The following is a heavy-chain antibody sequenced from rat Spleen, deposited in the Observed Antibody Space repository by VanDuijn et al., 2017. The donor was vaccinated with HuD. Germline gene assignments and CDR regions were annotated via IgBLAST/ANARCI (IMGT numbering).Heavy chain of an antibody. CDR1: GFTFSNYY. CDR2: ISYDGNVP. CDR3: ARHRLYYNDGNYYHSRVMDA. J-gene: IGHJ4*01. V-gene: IGHV5-25*01. D-gene: IGHD1-12*02. Sequence: EVQLVKSGGGLVQPGRSMKLSCAASGFTFSNYYMAWVRQAPTKGLEWVASISYDGNVPYYRDSVKGRFTISRDNAKNTLSLQMDSLRSEDTATYYCARHRLYYNDGNYYHSRVMDAWGQGASVTVSS.